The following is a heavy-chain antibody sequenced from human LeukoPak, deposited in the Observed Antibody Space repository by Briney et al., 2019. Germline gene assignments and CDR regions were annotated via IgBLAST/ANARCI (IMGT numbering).Heavy chain of an antibody. Sequence: SETLSLTCTVSGVSISSSNSYWGWIRQPPGKGLEWIGSIYYSGNTYYNPSLKSRVTISVDKSKNQFSLKLSSVTAADTAVYYWARKSYYYYMDVGGKGTTVTVSS. CDR1: GVSISSSNSY. V-gene: IGHV4-39*07. CDR3: ARKSYYYYMDV. J-gene: IGHJ6*03. CDR2: IYYSGNT.